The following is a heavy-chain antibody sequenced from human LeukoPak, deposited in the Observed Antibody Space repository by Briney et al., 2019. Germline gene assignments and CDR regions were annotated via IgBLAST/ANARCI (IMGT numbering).Heavy chain of an antibody. Sequence: ASVKVSCKASGYTFTSYYMHWVRQAPGQGLEWMGIINPSGGSTSYAQKFQGRDTMTSDTSTSTVYMELSSLRSEDTAVYYCARAGHRDCSGGSCYYHWGQGTLVTVSS. V-gene: IGHV1-46*01. CDR1: GYTFTSYY. J-gene: IGHJ5*02. D-gene: IGHD2-15*01. CDR2: INPSGGST. CDR3: ARAGHRDCSGGSCYYH.